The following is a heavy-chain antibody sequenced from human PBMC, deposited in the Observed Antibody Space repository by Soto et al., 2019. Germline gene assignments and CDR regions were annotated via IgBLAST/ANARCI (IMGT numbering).Heavy chain of an antibody. J-gene: IGHJ6*03. CDR1: GFTFSNAW. CDR3: ARRAIAAALGMYYYYYYMDV. Sequence: GGSLRLSCAASGFTFSNAWMNWVRQAPGKGLEWVGRIKSKTDGGTTDYAAPVKGRFTISRDDSKNTLYLQMNSLKTADTAVYYCARRAIAAALGMYYYYYYMDVWGKGTTVTVSS. CDR2: IKSKTDGGTT. D-gene: IGHD6-6*01. V-gene: IGHV3-15*07.